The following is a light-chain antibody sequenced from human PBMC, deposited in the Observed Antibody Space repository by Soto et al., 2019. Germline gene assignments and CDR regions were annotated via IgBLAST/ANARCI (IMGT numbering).Light chain of an antibody. V-gene: IGKV3-20*01. CDR2: GAS. CDR1: QSVDSSY. Sequence: EIVLTQSPGTLSLSPGERATLSCRASQSVDSSYLAWYQQKPGQAPRLLMYGASSRATGIPERISGSRSWTNNSLTTSSLEPEDFVVYYCQQYGDSPTWTFGQGTKVEIK. J-gene: IGKJ1*01. CDR3: QQYGDSPTWT.